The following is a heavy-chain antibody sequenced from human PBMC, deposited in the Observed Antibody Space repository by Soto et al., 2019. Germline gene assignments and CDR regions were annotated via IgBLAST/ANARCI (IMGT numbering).Heavy chain of an antibody. V-gene: IGHV3-23*01. CDR2: ISGSGGTT. J-gene: IGHJ4*02. CDR3: AKDVLLRGVYFFDY. CDR1: GFTFSSYA. D-gene: IGHD3-10*01. Sequence: PGGSLRLSCAASGFTFSSYAMSWVRQAPGKGLEWVSVISGSGGTTYYADSVKGRFTISRDNSKNTLFLQMNSLRAEDTAVYYCAKDVLLRGVYFFDYRGQGTLVTVSS.